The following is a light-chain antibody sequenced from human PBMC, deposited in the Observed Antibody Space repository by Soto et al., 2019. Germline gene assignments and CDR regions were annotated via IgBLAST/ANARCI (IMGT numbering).Light chain of an antibody. CDR1: SSDVGYHNY. J-gene: IGLJ1*01. Sequence: QSALTQPASVSESPGQSITISCTGTSSDVGYHNYVSWYQHHPGKAPKLMIYQVSNRPSGVSNRFSGSKSGNTASLTISGLQAEDEADYYCSSYTSASTDVFGTGTKLTVL. V-gene: IGLV2-14*01. CDR3: SSYTSASTDV. CDR2: QVS.